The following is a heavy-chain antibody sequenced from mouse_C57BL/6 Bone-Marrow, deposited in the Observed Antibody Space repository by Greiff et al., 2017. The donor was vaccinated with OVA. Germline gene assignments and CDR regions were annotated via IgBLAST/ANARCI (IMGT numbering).Heavy chain of an antibody. CDR3: ERYRGLRGFAY. V-gene: IGHV7-3*01. D-gene: IGHD2-2*01. CDR2: IRNKANGYTT. J-gene: IGHJ3*01. CDR1: GFTFTDYY. Sequence: EVQVVESGGGLVQPGGSLSLSCAASGFTFTDYYMSWVRQPPGKALEWLGFIRNKANGYTTEYSASVKGRFTISRDNSQSILYLQMNALRAEDRATDYCERYRGLRGFAYWGQGTLVTVSA.